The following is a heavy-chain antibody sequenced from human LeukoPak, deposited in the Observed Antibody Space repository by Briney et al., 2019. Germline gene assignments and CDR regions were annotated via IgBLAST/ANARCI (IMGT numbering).Heavy chain of an antibody. CDR3: ARAADVDY. J-gene: IGHJ4*02. CDR2: IKQDGSEK. Sequence: PGGSLRLSCAASVFTFSSYWMSWVREAPGKGLEWVANIKQDGSEKYYVDSVKGRFTISRDNAKNSLYLQMNSLRAEDTAVYYCARAADVDYWGQGTLVTVSS. D-gene: IGHD2-2*01. CDR1: VFTFSSYW. V-gene: IGHV3-7*01.